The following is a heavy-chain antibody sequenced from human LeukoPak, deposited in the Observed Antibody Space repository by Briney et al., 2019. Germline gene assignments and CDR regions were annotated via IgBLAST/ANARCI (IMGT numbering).Heavy chain of an antibody. CDR1: GGSISSGSYY. CDR2: IYTSGST. J-gene: IGHJ4*02. D-gene: IGHD6-25*01. CDR3: ARERAPPGSLQNPIDYFDY. V-gene: IGHV4-61*02. Sequence: SETLSLTCTVSGGSISSGSYYWSWIRQPAGKGLEWIGRIYTSGSTNYNPSLKSRVTISVDTSKNQFSLKLSSVTAADTAVYYCARERAPPGSLQNPIDYFDYWGQGTLVSVSS.